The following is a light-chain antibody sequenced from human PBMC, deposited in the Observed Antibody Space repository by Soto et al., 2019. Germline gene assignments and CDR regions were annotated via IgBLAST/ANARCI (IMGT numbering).Light chain of an antibody. CDR3: SSYAGSKVRV. J-gene: IGLJ1*01. V-gene: IGLV2-8*01. Sequence: QSALTQPPSASGSPGQSVTISCTGTSSDVGGYNYVSWYQQHPGKAPKLMIYEVSKRPSGVPDRFSGSKSGNTASLTVSGLQAEYEADYYCSSYAGSKVRVFGTGTKVTVL. CDR2: EVS. CDR1: SSDVGGYNY.